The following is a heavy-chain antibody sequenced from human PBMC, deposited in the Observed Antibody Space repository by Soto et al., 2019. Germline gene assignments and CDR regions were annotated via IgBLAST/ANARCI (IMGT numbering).Heavy chain of an antibody. V-gene: IGHV3-23*01. Sequence: GGSLRLSCAASGFTFSSYAMSWVRQAPGKGLEWVSAISGSGGSTYYADSVKGRFTISRDNSKNTLYLQMNSLRAEDTAVYYCAKVNGRRYFDWLPRFDYWGQGTLVTVSS. CDR2: ISGSGGST. J-gene: IGHJ4*02. CDR1: GFTFSSYA. D-gene: IGHD3-9*01. CDR3: AKVNGRRYFDWLPRFDY.